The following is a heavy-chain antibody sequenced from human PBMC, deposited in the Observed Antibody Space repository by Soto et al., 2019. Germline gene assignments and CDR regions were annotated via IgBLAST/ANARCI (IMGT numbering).Heavy chain of an antibody. CDR1: GGSISSSSYY. CDR2: IYYSGST. D-gene: IGHD1-26*01. V-gene: IGHV4-39*01. Sequence: PXETLSLTCTVSGGSISSSSYYWGWIRQPPGKGLEWIGSIYYSGSTYYNPSLKSRVTISVDTSKNQFSLKLSSVTAADTAVYYCARQQRDIMGDTVDGMDVWGQGTTVTVSS. CDR3: ARQQRDIMGDTVDGMDV. J-gene: IGHJ6*02.